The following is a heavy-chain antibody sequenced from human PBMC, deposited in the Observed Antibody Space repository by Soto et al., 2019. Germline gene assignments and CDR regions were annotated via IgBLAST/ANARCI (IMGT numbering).Heavy chain of an antibody. V-gene: IGHV1-69*01. J-gene: IGHJ4*02. CDR2: IISMFAAT. CDR3: ARGAIAAVPAALSSYHDYTNYRFDS. D-gene: IGHD2-15*01. CDR1: GGSFSDFA. Sequence: QVQLAQSGAEMTKPGSSVKVSCRASGGSFSDFAFSWVRQAPGQGHEWMGGIISMFAATKYAQRLQDRVTITADESTNTVYLALNSLTSDDTAIYYCARGAIAAVPAALSSYHDYTNYRFDSWGQGTLVTVSS.